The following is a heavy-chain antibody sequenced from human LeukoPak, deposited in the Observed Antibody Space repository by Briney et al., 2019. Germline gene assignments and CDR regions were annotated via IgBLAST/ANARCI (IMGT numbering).Heavy chain of an antibody. CDR1: GFTFGDYA. CDR2: VRSKAYGGTT. D-gene: IGHD2/OR15-2a*01. J-gene: IGHJ4*02. V-gene: IGHV3-49*04. CDR3: NRAHYFDPWDY. Sequence: GGSLRLSCIGSGFTFGDYAMSWVRQAPGKGLEWVGFVRSKAYGGTTEYAASVKGRVIISRDDSKSIAYLQMDSLKTEDTAVYYCNRAHYFDPWDYWGQGTLVTVSS.